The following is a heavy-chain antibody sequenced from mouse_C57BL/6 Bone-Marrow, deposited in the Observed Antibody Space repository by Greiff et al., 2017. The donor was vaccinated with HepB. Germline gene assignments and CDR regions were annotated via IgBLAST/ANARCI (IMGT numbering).Heavy chain of an antibody. CDR3: ARRGIYYDGFGD. D-gene: IGHD1-1*01. CDR2: ISNSGST. V-gene: IGHV3-8*01. CDR1: GYSITSDY. Sequence: EVKLVESGPGLAKPSQTLSLTCSVTGYSITSDYWNWIRQFPGNKLEYMGYISNSGSTYYNPSHKSRISTTRDTSKNQYYLQLNSVTTEDTATDYCARRGIYYDGFGDWGQGTTLTVAS. J-gene: IGHJ2*01.